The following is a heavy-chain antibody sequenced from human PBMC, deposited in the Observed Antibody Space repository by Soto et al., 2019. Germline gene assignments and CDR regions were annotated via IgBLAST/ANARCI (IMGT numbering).Heavy chain of an antibody. Sequence: QVQLVQSGAEVKKPGSSVKVYCKPSGVPFSTYPISLVRQSPGQGRAWMVGIIPMIGTANYAQRFHVRVTITAVKSTSNVDMELRSLRSDDTVVYYCAREETAIVYGGQGTRVPFSS. CDR2: IIPMIGTA. J-gene: IGHJ4*02. CDR1: GVPFSTYP. D-gene: IGHD5-18*01. CDR3: AREETAIVY. V-gene: IGHV1-69*06.